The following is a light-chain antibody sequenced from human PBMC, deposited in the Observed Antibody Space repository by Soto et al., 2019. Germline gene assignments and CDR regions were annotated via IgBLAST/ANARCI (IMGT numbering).Light chain of an antibody. CDR1: TSNVGSNL. CDR2: NDY. Sequence: QSVLAQPPSASGTPGQRVTISCSGGTSNVGSNLASWYQQLPGSAPKLLIYNDYERPSGVPDRFSGSKSGTSASLGISALRSEDEDDDFCGVWDDSLSREVFGGGTKLTVL. V-gene: IGLV1-47*02. CDR3: GVWDDSLSREV. J-gene: IGLJ2*01.